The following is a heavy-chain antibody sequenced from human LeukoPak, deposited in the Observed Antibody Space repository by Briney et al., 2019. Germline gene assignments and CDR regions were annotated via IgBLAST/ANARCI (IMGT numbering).Heavy chain of an antibody. V-gene: IGHV4-34*01. CDR3: ARARYLPRFWPAFDI. D-gene: IGHD3-3*01. CDR1: GGSFSGYY. CDR2: INHSGST. Sequence: NPSETLSLTCAVYGGSFSGYYWSWIRQPPGKGLEWIGEINHSGSTNYNPSLKSRVTISVDTSKNQFSLKLSSVTAADTAVYYCARARYLPRFWPAFDIWGQGTMVTVSS. J-gene: IGHJ3*02.